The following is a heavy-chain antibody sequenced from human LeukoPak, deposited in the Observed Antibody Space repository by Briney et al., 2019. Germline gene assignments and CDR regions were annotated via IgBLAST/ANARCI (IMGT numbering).Heavy chain of an antibody. D-gene: IGHD3-10*01. CDR1: GYTFTSYG. Sequence: ASVKVSCKASGYTFTSYGISWVRQAPGQGLEWMGWISAYNGNTNYAQKLQGKVTMTTDTSTSTAYMELRSLRSDDTAVYYCARGVLLWFGELSWFDPWGQGTLVTVSS. J-gene: IGHJ5*02. V-gene: IGHV1-18*01. CDR2: ISAYNGNT. CDR3: ARGVLLWFGELSWFDP.